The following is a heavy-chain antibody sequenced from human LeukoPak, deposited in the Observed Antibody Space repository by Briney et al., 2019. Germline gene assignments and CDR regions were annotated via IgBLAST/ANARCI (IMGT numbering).Heavy chain of an antibody. CDR2: ISGSGSST. J-gene: IGHJ4*02. D-gene: IGHD2-2*01. CDR3: AKQRRALVVPSTLDY. Sequence: GGSLRLSCAAFGFTFNYYALSWVRQAPGKGLQWVSAISGSGSSTYHADSVQGRFTTSRDNSKNTLYLHMVSLRAEDTAIYYCAKQRRALVVPSTLDYWGQGTLVTVSS. CDR1: GFTFNYYA. V-gene: IGHV3-23*01.